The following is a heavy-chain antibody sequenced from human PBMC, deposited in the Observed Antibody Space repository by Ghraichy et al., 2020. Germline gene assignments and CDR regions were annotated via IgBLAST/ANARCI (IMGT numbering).Heavy chain of an antibody. CDR3: ARDMSGGDDFWSGYTNWFDP. D-gene: IGHD3-3*01. Sequence: SVKVSCKASGGTFSSYAISWVRQAPGQGLEWMGRIIPILGIANYAQKFQGRVTITADKSTSTAYMELSSLRSEDTAVYYCARDMSGGDDFWSGYTNWFDPWGQGTLVTVSS. V-gene: IGHV1-69*04. J-gene: IGHJ5*02. CDR2: IIPILGIA. CDR1: GGTFSSYA.